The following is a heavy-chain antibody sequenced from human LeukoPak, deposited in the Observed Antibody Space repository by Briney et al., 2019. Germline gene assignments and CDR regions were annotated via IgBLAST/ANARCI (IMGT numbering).Heavy chain of an antibody. CDR3: ASGPTPGVAAAADY. CDR2: ITTTSSTT. J-gene: IGHJ4*02. D-gene: IGHD6-13*01. V-gene: IGHV3-48*01. CDR1: GFTFSGYS. Sequence: GGSLRPSCAASGFTFSGYSMHWVRQAPGKGLEWISYITTTSSTTCYIDSVEGRFTISRDNARNSLYLQMNSLRADDTAVYYCASGPTPGVAAAADYWGQGTLVTVSS.